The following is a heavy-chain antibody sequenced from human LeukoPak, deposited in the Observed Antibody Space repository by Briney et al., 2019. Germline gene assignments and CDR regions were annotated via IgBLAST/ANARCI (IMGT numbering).Heavy chain of an antibody. CDR3: VGDYFDY. CDR1: GGSISSGSYY. CDR2: IYTSGST. J-gene: IGHJ4*02. V-gene: IGHV4-61*02. Sequence: SETLSLTCTVSGGSISSGSYYWSWIRQPAGKGLEWIGRIYTSGSTNYNPSLKSRVTISVDTSKNQFSLKLSSVTAADTAVYYCVGDYFDYWGQGTLVTVSS.